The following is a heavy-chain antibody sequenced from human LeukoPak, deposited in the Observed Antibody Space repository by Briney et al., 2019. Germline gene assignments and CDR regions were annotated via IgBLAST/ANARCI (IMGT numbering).Heavy chain of an antibody. D-gene: IGHD5-24*01. J-gene: IGHJ4*02. Sequence: GASVKVSCKTSGYTFTNYAMHWVRQAPGQTIEWLAWINPANGYTRYSQHFQDRVTDSSDTSADTAYKELSSLRYEDKAVYYCAIRDGHTDHWGQGTLVTVSS. CDR1: GYTFTNYA. CDR3: AIRDGHTDH. V-gene: IGHV1-3*03. CDR2: INPANGYT.